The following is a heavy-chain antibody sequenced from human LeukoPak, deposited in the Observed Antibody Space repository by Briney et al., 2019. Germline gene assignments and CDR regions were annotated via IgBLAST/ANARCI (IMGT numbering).Heavy chain of an antibody. CDR3: AKEFDFWSGYLVDY. CDR2: ISGTGGST. D-gene: IGHD3-3*01. J-gene: IGHJ4*02. Sequence: GGSLRLSCAASGFTFSIYAMSWVRQAPGKGLEWVSAISGTGGSTYYADSVKGRFTISRDNSKNMLYLQINSLRAEDTAVYYCAKEFDFWSGYLVDYWGQGTLVTVSS. CDR1: GFTFSIYA. V-gene: IGHV3-23*01.